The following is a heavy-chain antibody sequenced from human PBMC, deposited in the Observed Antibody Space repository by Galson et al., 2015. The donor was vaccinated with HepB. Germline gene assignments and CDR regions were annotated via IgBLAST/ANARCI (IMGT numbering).Heavy chain of an antibody. D-gene: IGHD3-3*01. CDR1: GYGFTNYW. V-gene: IGHV5-51*01. CDR3: ARRGPFYDDISLRYYALDV. CDR2: IYPGDSDT. Sequence: QSGAEVKKPGESLKISCKAFGYGFTNYWIGWVRQMPGKGLEWMGIIYPGDSDTRYSPSVQGQVTISADISTSTAYLQWGSLMASDTAKYYCARRGPFYDDISLRYYALDVWGQGTTVTVSS. J-gene: IGHJ6*01.